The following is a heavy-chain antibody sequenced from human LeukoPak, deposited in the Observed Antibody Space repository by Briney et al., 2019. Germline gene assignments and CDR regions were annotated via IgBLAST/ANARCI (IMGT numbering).Heavy chain of an antibody. Sequence: ASVKVSCKASGYTFTSYHMHWVRQAPGQGLEWMGIINPSGGSTSYAQKFQGRVTMTRNTSISTAYMELSSLRSEDTAVYYCARERLAAAGTASYYYYYMDVWGKGTTVTISS. D-gene: IGHD6-13*01. CDR2: INPSGGST. CDR1: GYTFTSYH. V-gene: IGHV1-46*01. J-gene: IGHJ6*03. CDR3: ARERLAAAGTASYYYYYMDV.